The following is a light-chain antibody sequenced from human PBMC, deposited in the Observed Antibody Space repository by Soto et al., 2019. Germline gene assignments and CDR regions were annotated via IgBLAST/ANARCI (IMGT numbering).Light chain of an antibody. Sequence: EIVLAQTPGTLSVPAGETVPLSCRASQSISINLAWYQHKPGQAPRLLIHGASTRATGVPARISGSGSGTEFTLTISSLQSEDFAVYYCQQFRNWPWTFGQGTNVDIK. V-gene: IGKV3D-15*01. CDR3: QQFRNWPWT. CDR2: GAS. CDR1: QSISIN. J-gene: IGKJ1*01.